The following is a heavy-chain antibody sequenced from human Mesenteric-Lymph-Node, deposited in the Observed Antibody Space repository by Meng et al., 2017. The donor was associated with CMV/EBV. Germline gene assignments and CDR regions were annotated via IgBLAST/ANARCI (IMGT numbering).Heavy chain of an antibody. CDR2: IYSAGST. V-gene: IGHV3-23*03. Sequence: GGSLRLSCAASGFTFSSYAMSWVRQAPGKGLEWVSVIYSAGSTYFADSVRGRFTISRDNSKNTLYLQMNSLRAEDTAIYYCAKDLYSSSWYSSHYWGQGTLVTVSS. D-gene: IGHD6-13*01. CDR3: AKDLYSSSWYSSHY. CDR1: GFTFSSYA. J-gene: IGHJ4*02.